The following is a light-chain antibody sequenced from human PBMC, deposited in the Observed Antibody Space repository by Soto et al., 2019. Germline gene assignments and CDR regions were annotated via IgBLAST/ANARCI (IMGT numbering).Light chain of an antibody. J-gene: IGKJ1*01. Sequence: EIVLTQSPGTLSLSPGERATLSCRASQSVSSNYLAWYQQKPGQAPRLLIYGASSRATSIPDRFSGSGSGTDFTLPISRLEPQDFALYYCQQYGSSPKTFGQGTKVEIK. CDR2: GAS. CDR3: QQYGSSPKT. CDR1: QSVSSNY. V-gene: IGKV3-20*01.